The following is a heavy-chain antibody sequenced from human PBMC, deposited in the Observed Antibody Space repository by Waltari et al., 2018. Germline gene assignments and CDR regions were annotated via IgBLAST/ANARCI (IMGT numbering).Heavy chain of an antibody. D-gene: IGHD6-19*01. CDR1: GGSISSHY. J-gene: IGHJ6*03. V-gene: IGHV4-59*11. Sequence: QVQLQESGPGLVKPSETLSLTCTVSGGSISSHYWSWIRQPPGKGLEWIGYIYYSGSSNYNPSLKSRVTISVDTSKNQVSLKLSSVTAADTAVYYCARVAYSSGWYGYYYYYMDVWGKGTTVTVSS. CDR3: ARVAYSSGWYGYYYYYMDV. CDR2: IYYSGSS.